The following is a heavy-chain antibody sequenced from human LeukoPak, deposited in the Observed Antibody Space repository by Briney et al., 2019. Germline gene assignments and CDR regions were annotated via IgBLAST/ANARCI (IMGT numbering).Heavy chain of an antibody. Sequence: SETLSLTCTVSGGSISSGSYYWSWIRQPAGKGLEWIGRIYTSGSTNYNPSLKSRVTISVDTSKNQFSLKLSSVTAADTAVYYCARELDVDTAMDYWGQRTLVTVSS. CDR3: ARELDVDTAMDY. D-gene: IGHD5-18*01. CDR2: IYTSGST. CDR1: GGSISSGSYY. J-gene: IGHJ4*02. V-gene: IGHV4-61*02.